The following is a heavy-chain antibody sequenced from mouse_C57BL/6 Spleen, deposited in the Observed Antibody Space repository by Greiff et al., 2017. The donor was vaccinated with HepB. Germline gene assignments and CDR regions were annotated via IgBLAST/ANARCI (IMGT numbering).Heavy chain of an antibody. D-gene: IGHD1-1*01. Sequence: QVQLQQPGAELVKPGASVKLSCKASGYTFTSYWMQWVKQRPGQGLEWIGEIDPSDSYTNYNQKFKGKATLTVDTSSSTAYMQLSSLTSEDSAVYYCAKPSITTVEATGYFDVWGTGTTVTVSS. CDR1: GYTFTSYW. CDR3: AKPSITTVEATGYFDV. V-gene: IGHV1-50*01. J-gene: IGHJ1*03. CDR2: IDPSDSYT.